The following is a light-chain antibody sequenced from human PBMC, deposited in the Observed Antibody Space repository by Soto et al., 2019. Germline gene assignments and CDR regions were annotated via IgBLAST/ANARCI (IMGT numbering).Light chain of an antibody. V-gene: IGKV3-15*01. CDR3: QQYYKWPPFT. Sequence: FVMTQSPATLSVSPGERATLSCRASQRIDTSLAWYQQRPGQAPRLLLYNAATRATGIPARFSGRGFGTEFTLTISSLQSEDFALYYCQQYYKWPPFTFGPGTKVDI. J-gene: IGKJ3*01. CDR2: NAA. CDR1: QRIDTS.